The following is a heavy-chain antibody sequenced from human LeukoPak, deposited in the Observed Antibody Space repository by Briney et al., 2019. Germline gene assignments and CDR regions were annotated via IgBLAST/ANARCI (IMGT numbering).Heavy chain of an antibody. CDR3: AKASLPGIAVAGTGWDY. Sequence: GGSLRLSCAASGFTFNNFAMSWVRLAPGKGLEWVSAISGSGGSTYYADSVKGRFTISRDNSKNTLYLQMNSQRAEDTAVYYCAKASLPGIAVAGTGWDYWGQGTLVTVSS. D-gene: IGHD6-19*01. J-gene: IGHJ4*02. CDR1: GFTFNNFA. V-gene: IGHV3-23*01. CDR2: ISGSGGST.